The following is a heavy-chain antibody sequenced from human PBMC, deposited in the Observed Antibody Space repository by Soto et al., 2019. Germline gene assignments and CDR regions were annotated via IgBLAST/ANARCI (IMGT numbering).Heavy chain of an antibody. V-gene: IGHV3-74*02. CDR1: GFTSSRYW. CDR3: ARGASM. CDR2: LSSDGSRT. Sequence: EVQLVESGGGLVQPGGSLRLSCAASGFTSSRYWMHWARQAPGKGLVWVSRLSSDGSRTDYADSVKGRFTISRDSAKDTLYLQMHSLRAEDTAVYYCARGASMGGQGTLVTVSS. D-gene: IGHD3-16*01. J-gene: IGHJ4*02.